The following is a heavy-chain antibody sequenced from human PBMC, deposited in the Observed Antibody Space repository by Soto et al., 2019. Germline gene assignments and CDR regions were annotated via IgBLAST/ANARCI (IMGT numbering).Heavy chain of an antibody. CDR3: AREVIVAKVIDY. Sequence: SETLSLTCAVYGGSFSGYYWSWIRQPPGKGLEWIGEINHSGSTNYNPSLKSRVTISVDTSKNQFSLKLSSVTAADTAVYYCAREVIVAKVIDYWGQGTLVTVSS. CDR2: INHSGST. V-gene: IGHV4-34*01. CDR1: GGSFSGYY. D-gene: IGHD5-12*01. J-gene: IGHJ4*02.